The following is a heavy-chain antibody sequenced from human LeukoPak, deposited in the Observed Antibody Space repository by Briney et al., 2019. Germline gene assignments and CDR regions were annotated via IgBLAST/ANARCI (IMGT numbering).Heavy chain of an antibody. V-gene: IGHV3-7*01. CDR1: GFTFSNYW. D-gene: IGHD4-11*01. CDR3: ARGSADYNNFWLSY. J-gene: IGHJ4*02. CDR2: IRQGGSER. Sequence: GGSLRLSCAASGFTFSNYWMSWVRQAPGKGLEWVANIRQGGSERYYVDSVKGRFTISRDNAKKSLSLQMNILRAEDTAVYYCARGSADYNNFWLSYWGQGTLVTVSS.